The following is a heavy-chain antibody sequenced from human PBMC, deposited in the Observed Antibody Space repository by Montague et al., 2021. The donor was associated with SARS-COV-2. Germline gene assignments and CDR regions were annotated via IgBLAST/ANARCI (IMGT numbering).Heavy chain of an antibody. V-gene: IGHV3-66*02. D-gene: IGHD6-19*01. J-gene: IGHJ4*02. CDR1: GFTVSDNF. CDR3: ARGESTGWYNYFDY. Sequence: SLRLSCPASGFTVSDNFMTWVRQAPGRGLEWVSIIYSDGNTYYTDSVRGRFTISRDYPKNTLFLQMNRLRLEDTAVYYCARGESTGWYNYFDYWGQGTLVTVSS. CDR2: IYSDGNT.